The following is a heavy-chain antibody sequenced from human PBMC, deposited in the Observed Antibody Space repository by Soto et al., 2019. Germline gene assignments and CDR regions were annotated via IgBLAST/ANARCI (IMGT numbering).Heavy chain of an antibody. V-gene: IGHV4-30-2*01. CDR2: IYHSGST. CDR3: ARGMTTVTTLDY. D-gene: IGHD4-17*01. Sequence: PSETLSLTRAVSGGSISSGGYSWSWIRQPPGKGLEWIGYIYHSGSTYYNPSLKSRVTISVDRAKKQFSLKLSSVTAADTAVYYCARGMTTVTTLDYWGQGTLVTVSS. CDR1: GGSISSGGYS. J-gene: IGHJ4*02.